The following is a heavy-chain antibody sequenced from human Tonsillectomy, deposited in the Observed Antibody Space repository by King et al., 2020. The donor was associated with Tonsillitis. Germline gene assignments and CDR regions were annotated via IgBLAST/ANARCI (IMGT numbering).Heavy chain of an antibody. CDR1: GFSLSTSGMC. CDR2: IDWDDDK. V-gene: IGHV2-70*01. J-gene: IGHJ4*02. Sequence: VTLKESGPALVKPTQTLTLTCTFSGFSLSTSGMCVSWIRQPPGKALEWLALIDWDDDKYYSTSLTTRLTNSKDTSKNQVVLTMTNMDPVDTATYYCARIRPSSSLLWSFDYWGQGTLVTVSS. D-gene: IGHD6-6*01. CDR3: ARIRPSSSLLWSFDY.